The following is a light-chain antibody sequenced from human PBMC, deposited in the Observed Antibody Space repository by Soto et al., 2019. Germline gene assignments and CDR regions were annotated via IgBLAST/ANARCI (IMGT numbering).Light chain of an antibody. V-gene: IGKV3-20*01. CDR3: QQYGSSPALT. CDR2: GAS. Sequence: NVLKLSLGTLSLSKGERATLSCRASQSVSSSYLAWYQQKPGQAPRLLIYGASSRATGIPDRFSGSGSGTDFTLTISRLEPEDFAVYYCQQYGSSPALTFGGGAKVDIK. CDR1: QSVSSSY. J-gene: IGKJ4*01.